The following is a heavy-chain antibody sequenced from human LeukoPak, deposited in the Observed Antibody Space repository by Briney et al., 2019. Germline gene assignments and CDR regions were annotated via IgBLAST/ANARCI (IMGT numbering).Heavy chain of an antibody. CDR1: GFTVSSNY. V-gene: IGHV3-66*02. CDR2: IYSGGST. Sequence: QPWGSLRPSCAASGFTVSSNYMSWVRQAPGKGLEWVSVIYSGGSTYYADSVKGRFTISRDNSKNTLYLQMNSLRAEDTAVYYCARAFWSGYSAPGDYWGQGTLVTVSS. D-gene: IGHD3-3*01. J-gene: IGHJ4*02. CDR3: ARAFWSGYSAPGDY.